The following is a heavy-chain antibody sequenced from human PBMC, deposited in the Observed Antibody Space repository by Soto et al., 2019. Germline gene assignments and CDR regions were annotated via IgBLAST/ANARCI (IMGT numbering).Heavy chain of an antibody. Sequence: SETLSLTCTVSGGSISSSSYYWGWIRQPPGKGLEWIGSIYYSGSTYYNPSLKSRVTISVDTSKNQFSLKLGSVTAADTAVYYCARRKSRGYFDYWGQGTLVTVSS. J-gene: IGHJ4*02. CDR1: GGSISSSSYY. V-gene: IGHV4-39*01. CDR3: ARRKSRGYFDY. CDR2: IYYSGST.